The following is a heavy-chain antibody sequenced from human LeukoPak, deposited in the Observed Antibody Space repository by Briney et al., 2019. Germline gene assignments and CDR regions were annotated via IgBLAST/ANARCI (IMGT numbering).Heavy chain of an antibody. D-gene: IGHD6-25*01. V-gene: IGHV3-72*01. J-gene: IGHJ4*02. CDR2: TRNKANSYTT. Sequence: PGGSLRLSCAASGFTFSDHYMDWVRQAPGKGLEWVGRTRNKANSYTTEYAASVKGRFTISRDDSKDSLYLQMNSLKTEDTAVYYWARGQRGREFDYWGQGTLVTVSS. CDR1: GFTFSDHY. CDR3: ARGQRGREFDY.